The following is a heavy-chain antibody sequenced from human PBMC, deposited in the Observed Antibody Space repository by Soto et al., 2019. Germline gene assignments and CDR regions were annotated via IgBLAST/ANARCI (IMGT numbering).Heavy chain of an antibody. V-gene: IGHV5-51*01. CDR1: GYKFTSSW. J-gene: IGHJ5*02. D-gene: IGHD3-16*01. CDR3: ARTDKSAYVNCLDT. Sequence: GESLKVSCITSGYKFTSSWIAWVRQMPCKGLEWMVIIFPSDSDTRYNPSFEGQVTISADMFTSTVFLQWASLKASDTAVYFCARTDKSAYVNCLDTGGQGHVVTXS. CDR2: IFPSDSDT.